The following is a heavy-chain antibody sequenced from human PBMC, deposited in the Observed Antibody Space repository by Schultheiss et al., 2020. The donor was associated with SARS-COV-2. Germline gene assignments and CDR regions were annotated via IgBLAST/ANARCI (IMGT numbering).Heavy chain of an antibody. V-gene: IGHV4-34*01. Sequence: SQTLSLTCAVYGGSISSYYWSWIRQPAGKGLEWIGEIYHSGSTNYNPSLKSRVTISVDTSKNQFSLKLSSVTAADTAVYYCARTLSTTFDIWGQGTMVTVSS. CDR3: ARTLSTTFDI. CDR2: IYHSGST. D-gene: IGHD5/OR15-5a*01. J-gene: IGHJ3*02. CDR1: GGSISSYY.